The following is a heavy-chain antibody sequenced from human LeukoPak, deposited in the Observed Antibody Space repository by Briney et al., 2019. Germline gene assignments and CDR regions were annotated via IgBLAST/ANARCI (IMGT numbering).Heavy chain of an antibody. CDR1: GDTLTELS. CDR3: ATQYSSSPPTYYYYGMDV. V-gene: IGHV1-24*01. Sequence: ASVKVSCKVSGDTLTELSMHWVRQAPGKGLEWMGGLDPEDGETIYAQKFQGRVTMTEDTSTDTAYMELSSLRSEDTAVYYCATQYSSSPPTYYYYGMDVWGQGTTVTVSS. D-gene: IGHD6-6*01. J-gene: IGHJ6*02. CDR2: LDPEDGET.